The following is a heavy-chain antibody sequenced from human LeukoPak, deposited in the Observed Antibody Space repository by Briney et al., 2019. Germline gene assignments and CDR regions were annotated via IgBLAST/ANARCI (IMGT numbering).Heavy chain of an antibody. D-gene: IGHD1-26*01. Sequence: GRSLRLSCAASGFTFSSYAMHWVRQAPGKGLEYVSAINGNGDRTYHANSVKGRFTISRDNSKNTLYLQMGSLRAEDTAVYYCAVRSWELSYFAYWGQGTLVTVSS. CDR1: GFTFSSYA. J-gene: IGHJ4*02. CDR2: INGNGDRT. V-gene: IGHV3-64*01. CDR3: AVRSWELSYFAY.